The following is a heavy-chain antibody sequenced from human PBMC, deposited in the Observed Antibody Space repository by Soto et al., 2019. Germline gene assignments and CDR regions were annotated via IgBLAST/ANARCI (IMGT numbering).Heavy chain of an antibody. J-gene: IGHJ4*02. V-gene: IGHV3-23*01. CDR3: AKFRSYDFWSGYYDY. CDR1: GFTFSGYA. D-gene: IGHD3-3*01. Sequence: GGSLRLSCAASGFTFSGYAMSWVRQAPGKGLEWVSAISGSGGSTYYADSVKGRFTISRDNSKNTLYLQMNSLRAEDTAVYYCAKFRSYDFWSGYYDYWGQGTLVTVSS. CDR2: ISGSGGST.